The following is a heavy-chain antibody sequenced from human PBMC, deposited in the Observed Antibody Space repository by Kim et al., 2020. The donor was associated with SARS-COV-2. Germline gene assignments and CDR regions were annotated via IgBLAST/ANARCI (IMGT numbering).Heavy chain of an antibody. CDR1: GFTFDDYA. D-gene: IGHD6-13*01. J-gene: IGHJ4*02. Sequence: GGSLRLSCAASGFTFDDYAMHWVRQAPGKGLEWVSGISWNSGSIGYADSVKGRFTISRDNAKNSLYLQMNSLRAEDTALYYCAKDPSAGVPQYYFDYWGQGTLVTVSS. CDR3: AKDPSAGVPQYYFDY. V-gene: IGHV3-9*01. CDR2: ISWNSGSI.